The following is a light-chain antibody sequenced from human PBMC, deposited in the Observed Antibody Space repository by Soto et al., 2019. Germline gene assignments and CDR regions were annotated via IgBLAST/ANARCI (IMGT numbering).Light chain of an antibody. CDR3: QQRSNWPPRIT. Sequence: IVLTPSPVPLSLSPGESATLSCRASQSVSSYLAWYHQKPRQAPRLLIYDASNRATGIPARFSGSGSGTDFTLTISSLEPEDFAVYYCQQRSNWPPRITFGQGTRLEIK. V-gene: IGKV3-11*01. J-gene: IGKJ5*01. CDR1: QSVSSY. CDR2: DAS.